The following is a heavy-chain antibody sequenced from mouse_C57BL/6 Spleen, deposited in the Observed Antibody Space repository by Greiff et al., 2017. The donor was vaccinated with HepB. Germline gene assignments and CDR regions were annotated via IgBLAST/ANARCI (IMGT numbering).Heavy chain of an antibody. V-gene: IGHV12-3*01. D-gene: IGHD4-1*01. Sequence: VQLQQSGPGLVKPSQSLFLTCSITGFPITSGYYWIWIRQSPGKPLEWMGYITHSGETFYNPSLQSPISITRETSKNQFFLQLNSVTTEDTAMYYCAGGTGTDYAMDYWGQGTSVTVSS. CDR2: ITHSGET. J-gene: IGHJ4*01. CDR1: GFPITSGYY. CDR3: AGGTGTDYAMDY.